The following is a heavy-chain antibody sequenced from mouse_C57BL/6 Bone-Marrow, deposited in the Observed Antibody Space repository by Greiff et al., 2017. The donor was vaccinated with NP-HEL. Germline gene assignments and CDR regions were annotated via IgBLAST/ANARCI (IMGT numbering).Heavy chain of an antibody. CDR1: GYTFTSYW. Sequence: QVLLKQPGAELVKPGASVKMSCKASGYTFTSYWITWVKQRPGQGLEWIGDIYPGSGSTNYNEKFKSKATLTVDTSSSTAYMQLSSLTSEDSAVYYCASGTTVVARDYWGQGTTLTVSS. V-gene: IGHV1-55*01. CDR3: ASGTTVVARDY. CDR2: IYPGSGST. D-gene: IGHD1-1*01. J-gene: IGHJ2*01.